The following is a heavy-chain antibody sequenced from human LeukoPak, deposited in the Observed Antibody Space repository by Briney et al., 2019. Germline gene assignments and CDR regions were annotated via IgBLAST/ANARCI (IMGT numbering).Heavy chain of an antibody. CDR2: INPNSGGT. J-gene: IGHJ4*02. Sequence: GASVKVSCKASGYTFTGYYMHWVRQAPGQGLEWMGWINPNSGGTNYAQKFQGRVTMTRDTSISTAYMELSRLRSDDTAVYYCARGGLYYYDSSGYGYWGQGTLVTVSS. D-gene: IGHD3-22*01. CDR3: ARGGLYYYDSSGYGY. CDR1: GYTFTGYY. V-gene: IGHV1-2*02.